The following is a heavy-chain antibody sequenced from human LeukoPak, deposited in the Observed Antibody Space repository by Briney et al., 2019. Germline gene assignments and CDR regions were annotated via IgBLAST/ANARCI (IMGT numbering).Heavy chain of an antibody. CDR1: GFTFRNYA. V-gene: IGHV3-23*01. D-gene: IGHD6-19*01. J-gene: IGHJ4*02. CDR3: VKDTVAGTPTYYFDY. Sequence: GGSLRLSCATSGFTFRNYAMSWVRQAPGKGLEWVSTISVSGGTTYYADSVKGRFTISRDNSKNTLYLQMSSLRAEDTAVYYCVKDTVAGTPTYYFDYWGQGTLVTVSS. CDR2: ISVSGGTT.